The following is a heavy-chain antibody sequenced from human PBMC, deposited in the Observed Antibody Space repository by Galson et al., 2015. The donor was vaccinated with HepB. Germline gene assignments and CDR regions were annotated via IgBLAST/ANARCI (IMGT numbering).Heavy chain of an antibody. D-gene: IGHD3-3*01. CDR1: GGSISSYY. J-gene: IGHJ6*03. V-gene: IGHV4-59*01. CDR3: ARGNDFWSGYGYYYYMDV. Sequence: ETLSLTCTVSGGSISSYYRSWIRQPPGKGLEWIGYIYYSGSTNYNPSLKSRVTISVDTSKNQYSLKLSSVTAADTAVYYCARGNDFWSGYGYYYYMDVWGKGTTVTVSS. CDR2: IYYSGST.